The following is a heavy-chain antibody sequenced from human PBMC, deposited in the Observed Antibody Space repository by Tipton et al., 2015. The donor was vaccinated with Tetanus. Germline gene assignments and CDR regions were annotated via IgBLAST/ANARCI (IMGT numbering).Heavy chain of an antibody. CDR3: ARDQARGARGWNYFDY. V-gene: IGHV4-31*03. J-gene: IGHJ4*02. CDR1: GGSISSGGYY. D-gene: IGHD1-26*01. CDR2: IYNSGGT. Sequence: TLSLTCTVSGGSISSGGYYWSWIRQHPGKGLEWIGDIYNSGGTYYNPSLKSRVTILVDTTKNQFSLKLKSVTAADTAVYYCARDQARGARGWNYFDYWGQGSPVTVSS.